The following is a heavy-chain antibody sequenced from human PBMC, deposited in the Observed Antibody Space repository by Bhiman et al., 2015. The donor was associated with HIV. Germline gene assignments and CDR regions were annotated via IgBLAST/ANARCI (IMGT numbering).Heavy chain of an antibody. CDR1: GFTFDDYA. V-gene: IGHV3-9*01. D-gene: IGHD5-12*01. Sequence: EVQLVESGGGLVQPGRSLRLSCAVSGFTFDDYAMHWVRQAPGKGLEWVSGISWNSGGIDYADSVKGRFTISRDNAKNSLYLQMNSLRAEDTAFYYCAKGLGIVATAYFDSWGQGTLVTVLL. CDR3: AKGLGIVATAYFDS. CDR2: ISWNSGGI. J-gene: IGHJ4*02.